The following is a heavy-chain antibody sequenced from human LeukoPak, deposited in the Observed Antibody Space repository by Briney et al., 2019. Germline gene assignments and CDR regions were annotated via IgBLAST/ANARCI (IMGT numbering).Heavy chain of an antibody. CDR1: GFTFNRHW. J-gene: IGHJ4*02. CDR3: ARDLGAVSET. Sequence: GGSLRLSGAASGFTFNRHWIHWVRQAPGKGLVWVSRINTDGSPTTYADSVKGRFTISTDNAKNTVHLQMNSLRAEDTAIYYCARDLGAVSETWGQGTLVTVSS. CDR2: INTDGSPT. V-gene: IGHV3-74*03. D-gene: IGHD6-13*01.